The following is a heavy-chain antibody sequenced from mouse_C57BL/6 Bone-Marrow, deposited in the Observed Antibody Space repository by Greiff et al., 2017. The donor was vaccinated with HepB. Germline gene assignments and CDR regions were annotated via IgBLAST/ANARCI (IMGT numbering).Heavy chain of an antibody. V-gene: IGHV1-81*01. CDR2: IYPRSGNT. D-gene: IGHD1-1*01. CDR3: ARGAVVFDY. CDR1: GYTFTSYG. Sequence: QVHVKQSGAELARPGASVKLSCKASGYTFTSYGISWVKQRTGQGLEWIGEIYPRSGNTYYNEKFKGKATLTADKSSSTAYMELRSLTSEDSAVYFCARGAVVFDYWGQGTTLTVSS. J-gene: IGHJ2*01.